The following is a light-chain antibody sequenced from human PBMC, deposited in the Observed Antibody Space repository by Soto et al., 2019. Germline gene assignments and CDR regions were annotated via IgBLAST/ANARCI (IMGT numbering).Light chain of an antibody. J-gene: IGKJ2*01. CDR3: LQHNSLPYT. CDR2: AAS. V-gene: IGKV1-17*01. Sequence: DIEMTQSPSSLSASVGHTVTITCRASQGVSSDLGWYQHKPGKAPKRLIYAASRLQGGVPARFSGSGSGTEFTLTIGRLQPEVSATYYCLQHNSLPYTFGQGTRLEI. CDR1: QGVSSD.